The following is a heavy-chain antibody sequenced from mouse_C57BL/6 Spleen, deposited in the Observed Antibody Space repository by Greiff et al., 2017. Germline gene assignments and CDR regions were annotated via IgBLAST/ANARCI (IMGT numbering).Heavy chain of an antibody. V-gene: IGHV5-9*01. CDR3: ARHNFDY. CDR1: GFTFSSYT. CDR2: ISGGGGNT. J-gene: IGHJ2*01. Sequence: VQLKESGGGLVKPGGSLKLSCAASGFTFSSYTMSWVRQTPEKRLEWVATISGGGGNTYYPDSVKGRFTISRDNAKNTLYLQLSRLRSEDTALYCCARHNFDYWGQGTTLTVSS.